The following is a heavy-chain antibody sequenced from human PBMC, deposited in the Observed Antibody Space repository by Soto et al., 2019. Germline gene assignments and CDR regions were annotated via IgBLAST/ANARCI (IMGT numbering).Heavy chain of an antibody. J-gene: IGHJ5*02. D-gene: IGHD3-16*01. CDR2: IYHSGDT. CDR3: ARDVRLGAMPRYAP. V-gene: IGHV4-4*08. Sequence: QVQLKESGPGLVKPAETLSLTCIVSGDSITNFHWNWVRQPPGKGLEWIGSIYHSGDTHYNPSLQSRVSISLDTSRTHFSLSLRSVTAADTAVYYCARDVRLGAMPRYAPWGPGILVNVSP. CDR1: GDSITNFH.